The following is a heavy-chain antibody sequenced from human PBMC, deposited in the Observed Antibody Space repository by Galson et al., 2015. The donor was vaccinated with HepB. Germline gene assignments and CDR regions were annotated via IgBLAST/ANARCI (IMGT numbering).Heavy chain of an antibody. CDR3: AKDRGGQRGVFFDY. D-gene: IGHD6-25*01. CDR1: GFTFSIHR. V-gene: IGHV3-21*04. J-gene: IGHJ4*02. CDR2: ISSSSSHI. Sequence: SLRLSCAASGFTFSIHRMSWVRQAPGKGLEWVSCISSSSSHIHYADSVKGRFTISRDNSKNTLYLQMNSLRAEDTAVYYCAKDRGGQRGVFFDYWGQGTLVTVSS.